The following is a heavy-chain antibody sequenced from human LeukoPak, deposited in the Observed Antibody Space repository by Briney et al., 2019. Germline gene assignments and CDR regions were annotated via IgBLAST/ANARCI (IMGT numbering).Heavy chain of an antibody. CDR1: GFPFSSYE. CDR3: ARGQRPQYTSTWDNCFDL. D-gene: IGHD2-2*01. Sequence: GGSLRLSCAASGFPFSSYEMNWVRQAPGKRLQWVSYISSSGNKIYYAASVKGRFTISRDNAKNSLYLQIDSLRAEDTAVYYCARGQRPQYTSTWDNCFDLWGQGTQGTVSS. V-gene: IGHV3-48*03. CDR2: ISSSGNKI. J-gene: IGHJ5*02.